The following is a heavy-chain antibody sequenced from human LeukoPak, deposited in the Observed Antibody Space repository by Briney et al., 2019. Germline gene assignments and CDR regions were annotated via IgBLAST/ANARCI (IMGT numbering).Heavy chain of an antibody. Sequence: QTGGSLRLSCLASGFTFSTYAMNWVRQAPGKGLEWVSAISGSGYNTYYADSVKGRFTISRDNSKNTLFLQLNGLRADDTAVYYCANGAYSDYDLFDYWGQGTLVTVSS. CDR3: ANGAYSDYDLFDY. CDR2: ISGSGYNT. D-gene: IGHD5-12*01. CDR1: GFTFSTYA. V-gene: IGHV3-23*01. J-gene: IGHJ4*02.